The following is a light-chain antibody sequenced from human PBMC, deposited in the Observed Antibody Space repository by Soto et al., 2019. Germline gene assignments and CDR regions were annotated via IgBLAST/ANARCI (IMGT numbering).Light chain of an antibody. CDR2: EVS. CDR1: SSDVGGYNY. J-gene: IGLJ1*01. V-gene: IGLV2-14*01. CDR3: SSYTSSSTRV. Sequence: HSVLTQPASVSGSPGQSITISCTGTSSDVGGYNYVSWYQQHPGKAPKVMIYEVSKRPSGVSNRFSGSKSGNTASLTISGLQAEDEADYYCSSYTSSSTRVFGTGTKVNVL.